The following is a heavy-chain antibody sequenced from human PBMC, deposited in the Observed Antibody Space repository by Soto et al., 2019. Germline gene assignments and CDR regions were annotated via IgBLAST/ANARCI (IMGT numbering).Heavy chain of an antibody. CDR3: ATLPTLRFLEWLSQYYFDY. CDR2: FDPEDGET. D-gene: IGHD3-3*01. J-gene: IGHJ4*02. Sequence: GASVKVSCKVSGYTLTELSMHWVRQAPGKGLEWMGGFDPEDGETIYAQKFQGRVTMIEDTSTDTAYMELSSLRSEDTAVYYCATLPTLRFLEWLSQYYFDYWGQGTLVTVSS. V-gene: IGHV1-24*01. CDR1: GYTLTELS.